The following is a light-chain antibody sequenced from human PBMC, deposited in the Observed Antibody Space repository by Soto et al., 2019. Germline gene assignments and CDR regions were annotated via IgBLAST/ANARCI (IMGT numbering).Light chain of an antibody. V-gene: IGKV3-11*01. CDR3: NKRHMWPIT. CDR2: DAY. CDR1: QSFRGL. Sequence: EVVLTQSPVTLSLSPGERATLSCRASQSFRGLLAWYQQKPGQAPRLLIYDAYTRATGIPPRFSGSGSGTDLTLTISGLDSGASAVYYCNKRHMWPITFGQGTRLEIK. J-gene: IGKJ5*01.